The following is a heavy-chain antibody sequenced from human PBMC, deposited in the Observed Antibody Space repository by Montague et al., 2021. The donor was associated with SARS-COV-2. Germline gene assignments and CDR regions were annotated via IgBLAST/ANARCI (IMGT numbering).Heavy chain of an antibody. Sequence: SLRLSCAASGFTVSSNYMSWVRQAPGKGLEWVSVIYSGGSTYYADSVKGRFTISRDNSKNTLYLQMNSLRAEDTAVYYCARGYYDSSGYYATGGVHWGQGTLVTVSS. J-gene: IGHJ4*02. CDR3: ARGYYDSSGYYATGGVH. V-gene: IGHV3-66*01. D-gene: IGHD3-22*01. CDR2: IYSGGST. CDR1: GFTVSSNY.